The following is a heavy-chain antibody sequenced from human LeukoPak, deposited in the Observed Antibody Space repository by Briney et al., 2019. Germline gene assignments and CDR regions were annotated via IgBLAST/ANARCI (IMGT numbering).Heavy chain of an antibody. V-gene: IGHV3-30*04. Sequence: GGSLRLSCAASGFTFSSYAMHWVRQAPGKGLEWVAVISYDGSNKYYADSVKGRFTISRDNSKNTLYLQMNSLRAEDTAVYYCARDSSGWYDSWFDPWGQGTLVTVSS. CDR2: ISYDGSNK. CDR3: ARDSSGWYDSWFDP. J-gene: IGHJ5*02. CDR1: GFTFSSYA. D-gene: IGHD6-19*01.